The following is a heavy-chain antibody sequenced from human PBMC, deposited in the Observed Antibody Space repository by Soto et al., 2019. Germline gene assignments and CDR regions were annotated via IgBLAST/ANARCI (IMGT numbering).Heavy chain of an antibody. CDR3: ARVRSGYSPVDY. Sequence: ASVKVSCKASGGTFGSYAISWVRQAPGQGLEWMGRIIPILGIANYAQKFQGRVTITADKSTSTAYMELSSLRSEDTAVYYCARVRSGYSPVDYWGQGTLVTVSS. J-gene: IGHJ4*02. D-gene: IGHD3-3*01. V-gene: IGHV1-69*04. CDR1: GGTFGSYA. CDR2: IIPILGIA.